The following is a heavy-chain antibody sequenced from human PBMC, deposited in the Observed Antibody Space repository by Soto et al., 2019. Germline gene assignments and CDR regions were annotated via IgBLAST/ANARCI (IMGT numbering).Heavy chain of an antibody. D-gene: IGHD5-18*01. CDR1: GGSFSGYY. V-gene: IGHV4-34*01. CDR3: ARGVIDSYGPYYFDY. CDR2: INHSGST. J-gene: IGHJ4*02. Sequence: QVQLQQWGAGLLKPSETLSLTCAVYGGSFSGYYWSWIRQPPGKGLEWIGEINHSGSTNYNPSLKSRVTISVDTSKNQFSLKLSSVTAADTAVYYCARGVIDSYGPYYFDYWGQGTLVTVSS.